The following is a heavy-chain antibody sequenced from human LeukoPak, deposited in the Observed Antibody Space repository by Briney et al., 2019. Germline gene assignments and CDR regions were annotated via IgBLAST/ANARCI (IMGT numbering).Heavy chain of an antibody. V-gene: IGHV3-30*18. CDR3: AKEEVGATTGDY. CDR1: GFTFSSYG. D-gene: IGHD1-26*01. J-gene: IGHJ4*02. Sequence: GGSLRLSCAASGFTFSSYGMHWVRQAPGKGLEWVAVISYDGSNKYYADSVKGRFTISRDNSKSTLYLQMNSLRAEDTAVYYCAKEEVGATTGDYWGQGTLVTVSS. CDR2: ISYDGSNK.